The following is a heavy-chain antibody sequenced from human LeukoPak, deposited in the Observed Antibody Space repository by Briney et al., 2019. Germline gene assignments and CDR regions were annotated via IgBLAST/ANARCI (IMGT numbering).Heavy chain of an antibody. D-gene: IGHD6-13*01. CDR1: GYTFTGYY. J-gene: IGHJ4*02. Sequence: ASVKVSCKASGYTFTGYYMHWVRQAPGQGLEWMGWINPNSGGTNYAQKFQGRVTMTSDTSISTAYMERSRLRSDDTAVYYCASGIAAAGTDYFDYWGQGTLVTVSS. CDR3: ASGIAAAGTDYFDY. V-gene: IGHV1-2*02. CDR2: INPNSGGT.